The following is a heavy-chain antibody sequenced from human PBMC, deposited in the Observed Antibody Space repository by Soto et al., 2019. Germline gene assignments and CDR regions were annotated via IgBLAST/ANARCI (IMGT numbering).Heavy chain of an antibody. CDR1: GGTFRSAA. V-gene: IGHV1-69*01. CDR3: ARDYGDYPFDY. Sequence: PFTAAGGTFRSAAISWVRQEPGQGLEWMGGIIPIFGTANYAQKFQGRVTITAAESTSPAYMELSSLRSEDTAVYYCARDYGDYPFDYCGQGTLVTVS. J-gene: IGHJ4*02. CDR2: IIPIFGTA. D-gene: IGHD4-17*01.